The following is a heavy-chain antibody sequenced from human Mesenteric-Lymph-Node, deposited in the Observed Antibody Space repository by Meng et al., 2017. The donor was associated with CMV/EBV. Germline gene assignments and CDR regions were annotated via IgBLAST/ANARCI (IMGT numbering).Heavy chain of an antibody. D-gene: IGHD1-1*01. CDR3: TTGPKGWNPDY. J-gene: IGHJ4*02. Sequence: GESLKISCAASGYTFSNAWMSWVRQAPGKGLEWVGRIKSKADGGTPDYAAPVKGRFSISRDDSKSMLYLQMNSLKSEDTAVYYCTTGPKGWNPDYWGQGTLVTVSS. V-gene: IGHV3-15*01. CDR1: GYTFSNAW. CDR2: IKSKADGGTP.